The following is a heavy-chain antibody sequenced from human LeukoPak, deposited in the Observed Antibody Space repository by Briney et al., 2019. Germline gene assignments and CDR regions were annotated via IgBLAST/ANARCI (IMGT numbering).Heavy chain of an antibody. J-gene: IGHJ3*02. Sequence: SETLSLTCTVSGGSVSSGGYYWSWIRQHPGTGLEWIGYIYYSGSTYYNPSLKSRVTISVDTSKNQFSLKLSSVTAADTAVYYCARDASYGGNSRAFDIWGQGTMVTVSS. CDR3: ARDASYGGNSRAFDI. V-gene: IGHV4-31*03. CDR2: IYYSGST. CDR1: GGSVSSGGYY. D-gene: IGHD4-23*01.